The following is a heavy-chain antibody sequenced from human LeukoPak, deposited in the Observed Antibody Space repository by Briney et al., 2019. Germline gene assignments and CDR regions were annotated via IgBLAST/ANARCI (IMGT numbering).Heavy chain of an antibody. CDR2: MKHDGSEI. D-gene: IGHD5-18*01. CDR3: ARESTYNYAYALDF. V-gene: IGHV3-7*01. Sequence: GGSLRLSCVASGFTFSSYWMSWVRQAPGKGQEWVANMKHDGSEIYYVDTAKGRFTISRDNAENSLYLQINSLRAEDTAVYYCARESTYNYAYALDFWGQGILVTVSS. CDR1: GFTFSSYW. J-gene: IGHJ4*02.